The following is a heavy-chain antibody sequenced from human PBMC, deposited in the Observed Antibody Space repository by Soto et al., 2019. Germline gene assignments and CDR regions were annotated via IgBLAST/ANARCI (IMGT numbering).Heavy chain of an antibody. Sequence: EVQLLESGGGLVQPGGSLRLSCAASGFTFSTYAMIWVRQAPGKGLEWVSAISGSGDSTYYADSVKGRFTISRDNSKNTLYLQMSSLRAEGTAIYYCAKDSFINLRGYDSYWGQGTLVTVSS. D-gene: IGHD5-12*01. CDR1: GFTFSTYA. CDR3: AKDSFINLRGYDSY. V-gene: IGHV3-23*01. CDR2: ISGSGDST. J-gene: IGHJ4*02.